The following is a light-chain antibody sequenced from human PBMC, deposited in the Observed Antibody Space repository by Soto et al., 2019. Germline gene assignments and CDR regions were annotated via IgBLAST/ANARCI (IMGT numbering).Light chain of an antibody. V-gene: IGKV3-20*01. Sequence: EIVLTQSPGTLSLSPGERATLSCRASQSINSRYLAWYQQKPGQAPRLLIYGASRKATGIPDRFSGSGSGTDFTLTISRLEPEDFAVYYCQQFGSSPGFTFGPGTIVDIK. CDR2: GAS. CDR1: QSINSRY. CDR3: QQFGSSPGFT. J-gene: IGKJ3*01.